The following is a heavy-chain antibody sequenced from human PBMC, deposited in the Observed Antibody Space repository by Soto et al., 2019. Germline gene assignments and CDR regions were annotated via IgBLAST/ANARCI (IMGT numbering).Heavy chain of an antibody. CDR1: GGSISSYY. CDR3: ARGAYYYGSGSYVWFDP. D-gene: IGHD3-10*01. CDR2: IYYSGST. V-gene: IGHV4-59*01. J-gene: IGHJ5*02. Sequence: SETLSLTCTVSGGSISSYYWSWIRQPPGKGLEWIGYIYYSGSTNYNPSLKSRVTISVDTSKNQFSLKLSSVTAADTAVYYCARGAYYYGSGSYVWFDPWGQGTLVTVSS.